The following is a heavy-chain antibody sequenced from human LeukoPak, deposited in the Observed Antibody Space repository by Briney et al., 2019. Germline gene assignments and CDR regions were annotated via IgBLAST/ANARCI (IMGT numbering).Heavy chain of an antibody. V-gene: IGHV1-2*02. J-gene: IGHJ6*02. CDR2: INPNSGGT. Sequence: GASVKDSCKASGYTFTGYYMHWVRQAPGQGLEWMGWINPNSGGTNYAQKFQGRVTMTRDTSISTAYMELSRLRSDDTAVFYCASAHGGMNYSDYGMDVWGHGTTVTVSS. CDR1: GYTFTGYY. D-gene: IGHD6-13*01. CDR3: ASAHGGMNYSDYGMDV.